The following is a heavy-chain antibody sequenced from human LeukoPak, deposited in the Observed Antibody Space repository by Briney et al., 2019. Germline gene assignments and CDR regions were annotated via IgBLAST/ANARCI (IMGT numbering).Heavy chain of an antibody. CDR2: INPSGGST. CDR1: GYTFTSYY. V-gene: IGHV1-46*01. Sequence: GASVKVSCKASGYTFTSYYMHGVPQAPGQGLEWMAIINPSGGSTSYAQKFQGRVTMTRDTSTSTVYMELSSLRSEDTAVYYCARATQSSGWYWSTITTFDYWGQGTLVTVSS. CDR3: ARATQSSGWYWSTITTFDY. D-gene: IGHD6-19*01. J-gene: IGHJ4*02.